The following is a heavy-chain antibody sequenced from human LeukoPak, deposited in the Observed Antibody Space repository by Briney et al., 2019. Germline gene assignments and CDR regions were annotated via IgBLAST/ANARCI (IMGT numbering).Heavy chain of an antibody. V-gene: IGHV4-59*01. Sequence: SETLSLTCTVSGXSISSYYWSRIRQPPGKGLEWIGYIYYSGSTNYNPSLKSRVTISVDTSKNQFSLKLSSVTAADTAVYYCARGMYSSPFDYWGQGTLVTVSS. CDR3: ARGMYSSPFDY. D-gene: IGHD6-13*01. J-gene: IGHJ4*02. CDR2: IYYSGST. CDR1: GXSISSYY.